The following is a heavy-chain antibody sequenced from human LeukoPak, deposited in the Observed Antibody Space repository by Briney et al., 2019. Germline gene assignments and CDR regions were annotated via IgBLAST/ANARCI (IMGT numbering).Heavy chain of an antibody. CDR3: AREGIAADSGAFDI. CDR2: IGTAGDT. CDR1: GFTFSTYD. D-gene: IGHD6-13*01. J-gene: IGHJ3*02. V-gene: IGHV3-13*01. Sequence: GGSLRLSCAASGFTFSTYDMHWVRQATGKGLEWVSAIGTAGDTYYPGSAKGRFTISRENAKNSLYLQMNSLRAEDTAVYYCAREGIAADSGAFDIWGQGTMVTVSS.